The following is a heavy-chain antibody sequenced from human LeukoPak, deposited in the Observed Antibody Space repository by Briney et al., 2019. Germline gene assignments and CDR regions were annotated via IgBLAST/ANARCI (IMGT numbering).Heavy chain of an antibody. CDR3: ASQPYYYGSGSPTIDY. CDR2: INTNTGNP. V-gene: IGHV7-4-1*02. D-gene: IGHD3-10*01. J-gene: IGHJ4*02. Sequence: ASVKVSCKASGYTFTSYAMNWVRQAPGQGLEWMGWINTNTGNPTYAQGFTGRFVFSLDTSVSTAYLQISSLKAEDTAVYYCASQPYYYGSGSPTIDYWGQGTLVTVSS. CDR1: GYTFTSYA.